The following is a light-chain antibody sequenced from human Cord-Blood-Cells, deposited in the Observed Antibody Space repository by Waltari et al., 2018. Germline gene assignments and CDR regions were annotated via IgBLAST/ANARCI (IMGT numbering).Light chain of an antibody. V-gene: IGLV2-14*03. J-gene: IGLJ1*01. CDR1: NTDVGGCNF. CDR2: DVS. CDR3: SSYTSSSTLG. Sequence: QSALTHTDSVSGPPGQSITIPCTGTNTDVGGCNFVSWYQHHPGKAPKLMIYDVSNRPSGVSNRFSGYKSGNTASLTTSELQAEDEADYYCSSYTSSSTLGFGTGTKVTVL.